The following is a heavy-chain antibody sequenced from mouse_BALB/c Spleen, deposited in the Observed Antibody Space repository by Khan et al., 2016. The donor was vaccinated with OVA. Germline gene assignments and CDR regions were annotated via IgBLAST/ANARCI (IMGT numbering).Heavy chain of an antibody. CDR1: GFTFSSYA. J-gene: IGHJ4*01. CDR3: ARLVDY. Sequence: EVQRVESGGGLVKPGGSLKLSCAGSGFTFSSYAMSWVRQTPEKRLEWVASISSGGNTYYPDSVKGRFTISRDNARNILYLQMSSLRSEDTAMYNCARLVDYWGQGTSVTVSS. D-gene: IGHD2-2*01. V-gene: IGHV5-6-5*01. CDR2: ISSGGNT.